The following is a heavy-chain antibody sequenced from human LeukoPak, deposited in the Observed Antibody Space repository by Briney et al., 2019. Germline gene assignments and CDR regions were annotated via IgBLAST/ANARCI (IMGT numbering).Heavy chain of an antibody. CDR2: INPNSGGT. V-gene: IGHV1-2*02. D-gene: IGHD3-22*01. Sequence: ASVKVSCKASGYTFTGYYMHWVRQAPGPPPEWMGWINPNSGGTNYAQKFQGRVTMTRDTSISTAYMELSRLRSDDTAVFYCARGDSSPYYYFDYWGQGTLVTVSS. J-gene: IGHJ4*02. CDR3: ARGDSSPYYYFDY. CDR1: GYTFTGYY.